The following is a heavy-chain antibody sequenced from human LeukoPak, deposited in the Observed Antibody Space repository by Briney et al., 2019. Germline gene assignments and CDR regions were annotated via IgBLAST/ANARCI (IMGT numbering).Heavy chain of an antibody. CDR1: GFTFSSYA. D-gene: IGHD2-2*01. V-gene: IGHV3-23*01. CDR2: ISGSGGST. CDR3: AKARCSSTSCYVDPSYYFDY. J-gene: IGHJ4*02. Sequence: GGSLRLSCAASGFTFSSYAMSWVRQAPGKGLEWVSAISGSGGSTYYADSVKDRFTISRDNSKNTLYLQMNSLRAEDTAVYYCAKARCSSTSCYVDPSYYFDYWGQGTLVTVSS.